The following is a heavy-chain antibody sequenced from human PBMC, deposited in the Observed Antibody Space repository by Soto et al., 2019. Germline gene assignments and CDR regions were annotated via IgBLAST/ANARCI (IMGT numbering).Heavy chain of an antibody. D-gene: IGHD4-17*01. CDR3: ARATTVVTGLDAFDI. CDR1: GGTFSSYT. J-gene: IGHJ3*02. V-gene: IGHV1-69*02. CDR2: IIPILGIA. Sequence: QVQLVQSGAEVKKPGCSVKVSCKASGGTFSSYTISWVRQAPGQGLEWMGRIIPILGIANYAQKFQGRVTITADKSTSTAYMELSSLRSEDTAVYYCARATTVVTGLDAFDIWGQGTMVTVSS.